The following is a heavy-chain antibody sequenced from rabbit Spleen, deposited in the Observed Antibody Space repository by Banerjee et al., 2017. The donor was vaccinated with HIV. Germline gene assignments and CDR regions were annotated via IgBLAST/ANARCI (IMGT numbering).Heavy chain of an antibody. V-gene: IGHV1S45*01. CDR3: ARDTATSFSTYGMDL. CDR2: ISAGSSGST. J-gene: IGHJ6*01. Sequence: EESGGDLVKPEGSLTLTCTASGFSFSSSYWICWVHQAPGKGLEWIACISAGSSGSTYYASWAKGRFTISKASSTTVTLQMTSLTAADTATYFCARDTATSFSTYGMDLWGQGTLVTVS. D-gene: IGHD1-1*01. CDR1: GFSFSSSYW.